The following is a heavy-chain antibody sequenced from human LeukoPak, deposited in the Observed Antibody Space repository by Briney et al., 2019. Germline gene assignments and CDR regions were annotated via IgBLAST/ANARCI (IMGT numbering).Heavy chain of an antibody. CDR1: GGSFSGYY. J-gene: IGHJ5*02. Sequence: SETLSLTCAVYGGSFSGYYWSWIRQPPGKGLEWIGEINHSGSTNYNPSLKSRVTISVDTSKNQSSLKLSSVTAADTAVYYCARVSTFWFDPWGQGTLVTVSS. V-gene: IGHV4-34*01. CDR2: INHSGST. D-gene: IGHD1-1*01. CDR3: ARVSTFWFDP.